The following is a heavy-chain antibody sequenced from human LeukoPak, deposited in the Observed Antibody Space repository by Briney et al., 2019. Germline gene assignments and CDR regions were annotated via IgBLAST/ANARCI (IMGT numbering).Heavy chain of an antibody. Sequence: GGSLRLSCAASGFTFDDYAMHWVSQAPGKGLEWVSTISWSSGSICYADFVKGRFTISRDNSKNSLSLQLNSLRAEDTAVYYCAKDIRGWTRAFDYWGQGTLVTVSS. CDR3: AKDIRGWTRAFDY. CDR1: GFTFDDYA. J-gene: IGHJ4*02. V-gene: IGHV3-9*01. CDR2: ISWSSGSI. D-gene: IGHD6-19*01.